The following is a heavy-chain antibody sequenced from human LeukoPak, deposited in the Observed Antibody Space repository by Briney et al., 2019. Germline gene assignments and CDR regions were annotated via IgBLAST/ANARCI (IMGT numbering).Heavy chain of an antibody. D-gene: IGHD3-16*01. CDR2: IYYSGST. Sequence: SETLSLTCTVSGGSISSYYWSWIRQPPGKGLEWIGYIYYSGSTNYNPSLNSRVTISVDTSKNQFSLKLNSVTAADTAMYYCAREGQEDPHAYNWYFDLWGRGTLVTVSS. CDR3: AREGQEDPHAYNWYFDL. J-gene: IGHJ2*01. V-gene: IGHV4-59*12. CDR1: GGSISSYY.